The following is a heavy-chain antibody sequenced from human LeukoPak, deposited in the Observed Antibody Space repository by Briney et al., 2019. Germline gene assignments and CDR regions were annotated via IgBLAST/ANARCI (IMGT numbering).Heavy chain of an antibody. J-gene: IGHJ4*02. CDR1: GFTFRSYA. CDR2: ISSDENNK. V-gene: IGHV3-30*04. Sequence: GGSLRLSCAASGFTFRSYAMHWVRQAPGKGLEWVALISSDENNKYHADSVKGRFTISRDNSKNTLFLQMNSLRPEDTAVYYCASKWFCGGDCYYQIDFWGQGTLVTVSS. CDR3: ASKWFCGGDCYYQIDF. D-gene: IGHD2-21*02.